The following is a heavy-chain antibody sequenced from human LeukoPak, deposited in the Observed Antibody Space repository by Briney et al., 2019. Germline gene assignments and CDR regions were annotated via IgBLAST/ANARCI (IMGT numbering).Heavy chain of an antibody. V-gene: IGHV1-69*02. Sequence: AASVKVSCKASGGTFSSYTISWVRQAPGQGLEWMGRIIPILGIANYAQKFQGRVTITADKSTSTAYMELSSLRSEDTAVYYCARADFWSGYTHYGMDVWGQGTTVTVSS. D-gene: IGHD3-3*01. CDR3: ARADFWSGYTHYGMDV. CDR2: IIPILGIA. J-gene: IGHJ6*02. CDR1: GGTFSSYT.